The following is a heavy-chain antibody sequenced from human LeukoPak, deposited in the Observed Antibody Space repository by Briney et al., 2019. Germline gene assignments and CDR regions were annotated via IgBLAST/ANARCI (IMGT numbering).Heavy chain of an antibody. CDR2: ISWNSGSI. J-gene: IGHJ5*02. CDR3: AKDSLRYFDWSDLGSNWFDP. V-gene: IGHV3-9*01. Sequence: GGSLRLSCAASGFTFDDYAMHWVRQAPGKGLEWVSGISWNSGSIGYADSVKGRFTISRDNAKNSLYLQMNSLRAEDTALYYCAKDSLRYFDWSDLGSNWFDPWGQGTLVTVSS. CDR1: GFTFDDYA. D-gene: IGHD3-9*01.